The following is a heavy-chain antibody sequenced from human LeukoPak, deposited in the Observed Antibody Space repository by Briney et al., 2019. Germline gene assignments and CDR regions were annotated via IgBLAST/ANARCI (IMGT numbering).Heavy chain of an antibody. CDR1: GFTVSSNY. CDR3: ARSLYDSWTGYHHGSDI. CDR2: LYSDDTT. D-gene: IGHD3-3*01. V-gene: IGHV3-53*01. Sequence: GGSLRLSCVASGFTVSSNYMTWVRQAPGKGLEWVSALYSDDTTYYADSVKGRFTISRDNAKISLFLEMKSLRAEDTAVYYCARSLYDSWTGYHHGSDIWGQGTMVTVSS. J-gene: IGHJ3*02.